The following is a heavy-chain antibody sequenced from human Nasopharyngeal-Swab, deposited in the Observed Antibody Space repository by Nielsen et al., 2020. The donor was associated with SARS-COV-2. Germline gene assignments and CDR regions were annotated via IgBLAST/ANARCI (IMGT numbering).Heavy chain of an antibody. Sequence: ASVKVSCKAAGYTFTGYYMHWVRQAPGQGLEWMGWINPNSGGTKYAQKFQGRVTMTRGTSISTAYMELSRLRSDDTAVYYCAREDWKGFWDGVVISDAFDIWGQGTMVTVSS. J-gene: IGHJ3*02. V-gene: IGHV1-2*02. CDR3: AREDWKGFWDGVVISDAFDI. CDR1: GYTFTGYY. CDR2: INPNSGGT. D-gene: IGHD3-3*01.